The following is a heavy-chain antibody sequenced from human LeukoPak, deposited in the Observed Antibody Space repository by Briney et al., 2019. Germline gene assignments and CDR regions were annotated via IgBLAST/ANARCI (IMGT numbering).Heavy chain of an antibody. D-gene: IGHD2-15*01. CDR2: ISYDGSNK. Sequence: GGSLRLSCAASGFTFSSYAMHWVCQAPGKGLEWVAVISYDGSNKYYADSVKGRFTISRDNSKNTLHLQMNSLRAEDTAVYYCARGVGDSCSGGSCSPPHYWGQGTLVTVSS. CDR1: GFTFSSYA. CDR3: ARGVGDSCSGGSCSPPHY. J-gene: IGHJ4*02. V-gene: IGHV3-30-3*01.